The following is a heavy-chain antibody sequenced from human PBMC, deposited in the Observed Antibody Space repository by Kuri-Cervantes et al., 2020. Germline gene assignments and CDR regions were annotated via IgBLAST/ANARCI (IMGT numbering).Heavy chain of an antibody. J-gene: IGHJ4*02. CDR1: GFTFSSYA. CDR2: ISYDGSNK. V-gene: IGHV3-30-3*01. Sequence: LSLTCAASGFTFSSYAMHWVRQAPGKGLEWVAVISYDGSNKYYADSVKGRFTISRDNSKNSLYLQMNSLRTEDTALYYCAKELYSYGLAYWGQGTLVTVSS. D-gene: IGHD5-18*01. CDR3: AKELYSYGLAY.